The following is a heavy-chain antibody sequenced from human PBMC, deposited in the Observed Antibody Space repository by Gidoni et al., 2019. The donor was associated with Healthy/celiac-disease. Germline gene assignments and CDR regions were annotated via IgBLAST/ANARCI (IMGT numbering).Heavy chain of an antibody. CDR1: GSSISSGSYY. CDR3: AIAAAGTWGAFDI. V-gene: IGHV4-61*02. CDR2: IYTSGSP. D-gene: IGHD6-13*01. Sequence: QVQLQESGPGLATPSQTLSLTCTVPGSSISSGSYYWSWIRQPAGQGLEWIGRIYTSGSPNSNPSLKSRVTISVDTSKNQFSLKLSSVTAADTAVYYCAIAAAGTWGAFDIWGQGTMVTVS. J-gene: IGHJ3*02.